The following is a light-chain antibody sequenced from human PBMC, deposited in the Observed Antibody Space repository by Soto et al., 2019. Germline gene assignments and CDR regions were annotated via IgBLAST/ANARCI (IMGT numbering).Light chain of an antibody. V-gene: IGKV3-15*01. CDR1: ESVGSR. Sequence: EIVMTQSPVTLSVSPGERATLSCRASESVGSRLAWYQQKPGQAPGLLISAASTRATGVPDRFSGGGSETEFTLTISNVQSEDFAVYYCQQYSNWPPFTFGQGTKLEIK. CDR3: QQYSNWPPFT. CDR2: AAS. J-gene: IGKJ2*01.